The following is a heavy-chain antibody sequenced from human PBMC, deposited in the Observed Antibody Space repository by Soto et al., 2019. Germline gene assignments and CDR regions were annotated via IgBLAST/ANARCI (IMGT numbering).Heavy chain of an antibody. CDR3: ARVRADADVY. CDR1: GYTFINYN. J-gene: IGHJ4*02. V-gene: IGHV1-46*01. Sequence: QVQLMQSGAEVKRPGASVKISCKASGYTFINYNMNWVRQAPGQGLEWLGMISPSGDRSAYAPKFRGRATMTSDTSTSTVYMELNSLRSEDTAVYYCARVRADADVYWGQGTLVIVSS. CDR2: ISPSGDRS. D-gene: IGHD6-19*01.